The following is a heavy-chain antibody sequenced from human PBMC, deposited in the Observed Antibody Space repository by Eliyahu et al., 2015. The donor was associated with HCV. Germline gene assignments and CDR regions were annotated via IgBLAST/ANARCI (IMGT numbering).Heavy chain of an antibody. J-gene: IGHJ4*02. CDR2: IYHSGST. D-gene: IGHD3-10*01. CDR1: GGSISSGGYS. CDR3: ARVYYYGSGSLYYFDY. V-gene: IGHV4-30-2*01. Sequence: QLQLQESGSGLVKPSQTLSLTCAVSGGSISSGGYSWSWIRQPPGKGLEWIGYIYHSGSTYYNPSLKSRVTISVDRSKNQFSLKLSSVTAADTAVYYCARVYYYGSGSLYYFDYWGQGTLVTVSS.